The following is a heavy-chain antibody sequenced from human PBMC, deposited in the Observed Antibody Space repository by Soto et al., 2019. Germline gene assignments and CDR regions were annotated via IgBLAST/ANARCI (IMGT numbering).Heavy chain of an antibody. CDR1: GYTFTGYY. CDR3: ARDLAARRGYYYGMDV. Sequence: ASVKVSCKAFGYTFTGYYMHWVRQAPGQGLEWMGWITPNSGGTNYAQKFQGWVTMTRDTSISTAYMELSRLRSDDTAVYYCARDLAARRGYYYGMDVWGQGTTVTVSS. D-gene: IGHD6-6*01. V-gene: IGHV1-2*04. J-gene: IGHJ6*02. CDR2: ITPNSGGT.